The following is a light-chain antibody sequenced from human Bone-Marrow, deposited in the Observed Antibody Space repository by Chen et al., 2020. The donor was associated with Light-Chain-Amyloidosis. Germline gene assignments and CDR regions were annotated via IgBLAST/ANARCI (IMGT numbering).Light chain of an antibody. CDR2: YDD. Sequence: VLTQPPAVSAAPGQTDSIPSAGRRTNIGNNAVSWYPRLPGTANYLLIYYDDLVRSGVPDRYSGSKSGASAGLAISGLQSEDEADDFCAAWDDSLNGWVFGGGTKLTV. V-gene: IGLV1-36*01. CDR3: AAWDDSLNGWV. CDR1: RTNIGNNA. J-gene: IGLJ3*02.